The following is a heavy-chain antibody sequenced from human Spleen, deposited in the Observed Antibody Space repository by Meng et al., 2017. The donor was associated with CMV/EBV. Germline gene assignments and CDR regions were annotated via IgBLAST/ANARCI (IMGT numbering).Heavy chain of an antibody. V-gene: IGHV3-48*01. Sequence: GGSLRLSCAASGFMFSSYSMNWVRQAPGKGLEWVSYMSSSGKTIYYADSVQGRFTISRDNAKNSLYLQMNSLRAEDTAVYYCAKDRDGYTLNAFDIWGQGTMVTVSS. D-gene: IGHD5-24*01. CDR3: AKDRDGYTLNAFDI. J-gene: IGHJ3*02. CDR2: MSSSGKTI. CDR1: GFMFSSYS.